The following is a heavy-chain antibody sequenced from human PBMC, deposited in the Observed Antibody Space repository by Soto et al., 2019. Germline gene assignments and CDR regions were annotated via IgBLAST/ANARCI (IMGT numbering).Heavy chain of an antibody. J-gene: IGHJ5*02. D-gene: IGHD3-3*01. CDR2: IYTSGST. V-gene: IGHV4-4*07. CDR3: AGGARNFWRGSYNWFDP. Sequence: QVQLQESGPGLVKPSETLSLTCTVSGGSISSYYWSWIRQPAGKGLEWIGRIYTSGSTNYNPSLKSRVTMSVDTSKNQFSLKLSAVTAVDPAVYYCAGGARNFWRGSYNWFDPWGQGTLVTVSS. CDR1: GGSISSYY.